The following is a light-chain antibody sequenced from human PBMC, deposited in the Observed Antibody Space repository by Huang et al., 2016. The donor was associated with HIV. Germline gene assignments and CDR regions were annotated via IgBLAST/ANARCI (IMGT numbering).Light chain of an antibody. CDR3: QQYGDSSYS. Sequence: EIVLTQSPATLSLSPGEGATLSCRASQSVGNYLAWYQQKPGQAPRLLIYDASVRATGIPDRFSGSGSGTDFTLTINRLEPEDFAVYYCQQYGDSSYSFGQGTKLQIK. V-gene: IGKV3D-20*01. J-gene: IGKJ2*01. CDR1: QSVGNY. CDR2: DAS.